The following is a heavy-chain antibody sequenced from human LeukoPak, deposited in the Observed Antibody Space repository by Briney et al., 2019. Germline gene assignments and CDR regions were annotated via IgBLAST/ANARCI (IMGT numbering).Heavy chain of an antibody. D-gene: IGHD6-19*01. CDR1: GFTFSSYW. J-gene: IGHJ6*03. CDR2: IKQDGSEK. Sequence: GGSLRLSCAASGFTFSSYWMSWVRQAPGKGLEWVANIKQDGSEKYYVDSVKGRFTISRDNAKNSLYLQMNSLRAEDTAVYYCARDSHSSGWTNYYYYMDVWGKGTTVTVSS. CDR3: ARDSHSSGWTNYYYYMDV. V-gene: IGHV3-7*01.